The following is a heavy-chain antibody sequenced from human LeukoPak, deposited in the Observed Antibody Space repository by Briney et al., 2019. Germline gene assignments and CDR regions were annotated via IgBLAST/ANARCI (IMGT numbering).Heavy chain of an antibody. J-gene: IGHJ4*02. CDR2: ISGSGGST. Sequence: GGTLRLSCAASGFTFSSYGMSWVRQAPGKGLEWVSAISGSGGSTYYADSVKGRFTISRDNSKNTLYLQMNSLRAEDTAVYYCAKALRYSGYAIFDYWGQGTLVTVSS. CDR1: GFTFSSYG. CDR3: AKALRYSGYAIFDY. V-gene: IGHV3-23*01. D-gene: IGHD5-12*01.